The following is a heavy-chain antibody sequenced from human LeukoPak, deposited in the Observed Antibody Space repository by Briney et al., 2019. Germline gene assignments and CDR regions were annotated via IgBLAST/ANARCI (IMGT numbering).Heavy chain of an antibody. Sequence: PSETLSLTCTVSGGSISSRSYYWSWIRQPAGKGLEWIGRIDTSGSTNFNPSLKSRVTISVETSKNQFSLRLSSVTAADTAVYYCARGLRYFGWLYESWGQGSLVTVSS. CDR1: GGSISSRSYY. D-gene: IGHD3-9*01. J-gene: IGHJ5*02. CDR2: IDTSGST. CDR3: ARGLRYFGWLYES. V-gene: IGHV4-61*02.